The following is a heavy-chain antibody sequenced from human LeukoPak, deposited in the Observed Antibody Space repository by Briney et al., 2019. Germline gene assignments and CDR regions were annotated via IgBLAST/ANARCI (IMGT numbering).Heavy chain of an antibody. CDR1: GYTFTSYG. CDR2: ISAYNGNT. CDR3: ARESVVPAATPDYYFDY. J-gene: IGHJ4*02. V-gene: IGHV1-18*01. Sequence: GASVKVSCKASGYTFTSYGISWVRQAPGQGLEWMGWISAYNGNTNYAQKLQGRVTMTTDTSISTAYMELSRLRSDDTAVYYCARESVVPAATPDYYFDYWGQGTLVSVSS. D-gene: IGHD2-2*02.